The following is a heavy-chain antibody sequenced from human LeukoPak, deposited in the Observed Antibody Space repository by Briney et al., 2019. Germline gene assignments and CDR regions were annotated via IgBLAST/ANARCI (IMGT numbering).Heavy chain of an antibody. CDR2: INHSGST. D-gene: IGHD6-13*01. CDR3: ARSRIAAAGSWDDAFDI. Sequence: SETLSLTCAVYGGSFSGYYWSWIRQPPGKGLEWIGEINHSGSTNYNPSLKSRVTISVDTSKNQFSPKLSSVTAADTAVYYCARSRIAAAGSWDDAFDIWGQGTMVTVSS. CDR1: GGSFSGYY. J-gene: IGHJ3*02. V-gene: IGHV4-34*01.